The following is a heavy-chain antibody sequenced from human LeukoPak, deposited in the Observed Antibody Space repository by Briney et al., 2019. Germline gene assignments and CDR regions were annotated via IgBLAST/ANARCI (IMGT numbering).Heavy chain of an antibody. Sequence: GGSLRLSCVASGFIFSNSWMHWVRQAPGKGLVWVSRIDDSGSGTTYADSVKGRFTISRDNAKNTLYLQMNSLRAEDTAVYYCARDGEAVRYYYDSSGYYYDYWGQGTLVTVSS. V-gene: IGHV3-74*01. CDR3: ARDGEAVRYYYDSSGYYYDY. J-gene: IGHJ4*02. D-gene: IGHD3-22*01. CDR1: GFIFSNSW. CDR2: IDDSGSGT.